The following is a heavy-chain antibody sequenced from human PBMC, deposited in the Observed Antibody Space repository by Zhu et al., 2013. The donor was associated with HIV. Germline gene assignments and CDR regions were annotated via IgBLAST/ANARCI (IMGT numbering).Heavy chain of an antibody. CDR3: AREALYCSGGSCHMREGAFDY. CDR2: INPSGGST. Sequence: QVQLVQSGAEVKKPGASVKVSCKASGYTFTSYYMHWVRQAPGQGLEWMGIINPSGGSTSYAQKFQGRVTMTRDTSTSTVYMELSSLRSEDTAVYYCAREALYCSGGSCHMREGAFDYWGQGTLVTVSS. V-gene: IGHV1-46*01. J-gene: IGHJ4*02. CDR1: GYTFTSYY. D-gene: IGHD2-15*01.